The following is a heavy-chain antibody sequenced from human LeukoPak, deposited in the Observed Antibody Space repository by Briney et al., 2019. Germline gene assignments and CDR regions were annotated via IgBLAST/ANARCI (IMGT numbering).Heavy chain of an antibody. CDR3: ARVSSDVLTGYYHF. Sequence: GASVKVSCKTSGYSFNDYYLHWVRQAPGQGLEWMGWINPNSGRTNSAPKFQGRVTLTTDTSITTAYMELTSLISGDTALYYCARVSSDVLTGYYHFWGQGTLVTVSS. CDR1: GYSFNDYY. CDR2: INPNSGRT. D-gene: IGHD3-9*01. V-gene: IGHV1-2*02. J-gene: IGHJ4*02.